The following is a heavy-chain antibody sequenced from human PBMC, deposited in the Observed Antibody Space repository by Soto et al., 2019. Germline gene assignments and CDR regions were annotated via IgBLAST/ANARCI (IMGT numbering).Heavy chain of an antibody. Sequence: PSDPLSLTCPFSCSSINNGFYYRSWIRQPPGKGLEWIGHIYYSGSTYYNPSLKSRAGISVDSSKSQVSLKLTSVTAADTAVYFCARILMNYYRLDYWGQGALVTVSS. V-gene: IGHV4-30-4*02. J-gene: IGHJ4*02. D-gene: IGHD3-10*01. CDR1: CSSINNGFYY. CDR3: ARILMNYYRLDY. CDR2: IYYSGST.